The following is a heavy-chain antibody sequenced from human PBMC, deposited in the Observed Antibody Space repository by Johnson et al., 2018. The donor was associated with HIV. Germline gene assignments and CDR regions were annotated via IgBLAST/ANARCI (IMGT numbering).Heavy chain of an antibody. Sequence: VQLVESGGGLVQPGRSLRLSCAASGFTFDDYAMHWVRQAPGKGLEWVSGISWNSGSIDYADSVKGRFTISRDNSKNTLYLQMNSRRAEDTAVYYCARAEQLAGGAFDIWGQGTMVTVSS. CDR2: ISWNSGSI. J-gene: IGHJ3*02. V-gene: IGHV3-9*01. CDR1: GFTFDDYA. CDR3: ARAEQLAGGAFDI. D-gene: IGHD6-6*01.